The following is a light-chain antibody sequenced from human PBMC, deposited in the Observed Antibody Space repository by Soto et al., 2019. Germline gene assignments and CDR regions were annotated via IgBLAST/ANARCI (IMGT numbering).Light chain of an antibody. J-gene: IGKJ5*01. CDR1: ESVSSN. V-gene: IGKV3-15*01. CDR2: DAS. Sequence: VMTQSPATLSVSPGERATLSCRASESVSSNLAWYQQRPGQAPRLLIYDASTRATDTPVRFRGSGSGTEFTLTISSLQSEDFAVYYCQQYNNWPPSIIFGQGTRLEIK. CDR3: QQYNNWPPSII.